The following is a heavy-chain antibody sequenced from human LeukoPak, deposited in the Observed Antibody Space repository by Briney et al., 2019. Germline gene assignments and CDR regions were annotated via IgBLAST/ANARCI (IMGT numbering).Heavy chain of an antibody. V-gene: IGHV4-59*01. CDR1: GGSISSYY. Sequence: PSETLSLTCTVSGGSISSYYWSWIRQPPGKGLEWIGHIYYSGSTNYNPSLKSRVTISVDTSKNQFSLKLSSVTAADTAVYYCARQSRYYDSSGYYYFDYWGQGTLVTVSS. J-gene: IGHJ4*02. D-gene: IGHD3-22*01. CDR2: IYYSGST. CDR3: ARQSRYYDSSGYYYFDY.